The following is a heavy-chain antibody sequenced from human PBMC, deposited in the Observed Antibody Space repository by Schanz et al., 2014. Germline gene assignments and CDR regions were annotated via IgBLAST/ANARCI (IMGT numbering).Heavy chain of an antibody. CDR2: ISGSGGST. CDR1: GFTFSSYA. D-gene: IGHD3-22*01. Sequence: EVQLLESGGGLVQPGGSLRLSCAASGFTFSSYAMSWVRQAPGKGLEWVSAISGSGGSTYYADSVKGRFTISRDNSKNTLYLQMNSLRAEDTAVYYCARVDSSGYFFDNWGQGTRVTVSS. CDR3: ARVDSSGYFFDN. V-gene: IGHV3-23*01. J-gene: IGHJ4*02.